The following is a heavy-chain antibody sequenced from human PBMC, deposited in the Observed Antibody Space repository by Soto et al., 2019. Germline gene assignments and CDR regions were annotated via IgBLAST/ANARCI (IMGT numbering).Heavy chain of an antibody. CDR2: ISAYNGNT. V-gene: IGHV1-18*01. Sequence: GASVKVSCKASGYTFTSYGISWVRQAPGQGLEWMGWISAYNGNTNYAQKLQGKITMTTDTSTSTANKELRSLRSDDTAVYYCARVGATFVAYYYGMDVWGQGTTVTVSS. CDR1: GYTFTSYG. D-gene: IGHD1-26*01. J-gene: IGHJ6*02. CDR3: ARVGATFVAYYYGMDV.